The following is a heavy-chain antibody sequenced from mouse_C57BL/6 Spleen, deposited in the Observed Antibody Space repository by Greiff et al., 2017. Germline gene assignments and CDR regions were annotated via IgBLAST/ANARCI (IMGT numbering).Heavy chain of an antibody. Sequence: VQLQQSGPELVKPGDSVKISCKASGYSCTGYFMNWVMQSHGKSLEWIGRINPYNGDTFYNQKFKGKATLTVDKSSSTAHMELRSLTSEDSAVYYCARITTVVAPFDYWGQGTTLTVSS. CDR1: GYSCTGYF. V-gene: IGHV1-20*01. J-gene: IGHJ2*01. CDR3: ARITTVVAPFDY. D-gene: IGHD1-1*01. CDR2: INPYNGDT.